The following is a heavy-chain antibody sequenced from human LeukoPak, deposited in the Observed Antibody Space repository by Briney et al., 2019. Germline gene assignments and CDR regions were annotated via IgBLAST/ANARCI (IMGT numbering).Heavy chain of an antibody. D-gene: IGHD2-2*01. CDR2: ISYSGST. Sequence: SETLSLTCNVSGGSISSYYWSWIRQPAGKGLEWIGRISYSGSTNYNPSLKSRVTLSIDTSKNQFSLKLSSVAAADTAVYYCARQKRTSTSCLTKNAFDIWGQGTIVTVSS. J-gene: IGHJ3*02. V-gene: IGHV4-4*07. CDR3: ARQKRTSTSCLTKNAFDI. CDR1: GGSISSYY.